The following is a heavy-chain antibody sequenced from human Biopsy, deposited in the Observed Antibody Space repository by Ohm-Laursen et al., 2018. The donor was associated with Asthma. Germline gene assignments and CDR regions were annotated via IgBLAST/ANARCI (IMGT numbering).Heavy chain of an antibody. CDR2: ISYDGGNK. J-gene: IGHJ3*02. CDR3: ARTHERWTSIQDDALDI. CDR1: GFTFSIYD. V-gene: IGHV3-30*03. Sequence: SLRLSCSASGFTFSIYDIHWVRQAPGKGLEWVAVISYDGGNKFYGDSVKGRFTLSRDNSRNTLYLQMNSLRVEDTAIYYCARTHERWTSIQDDALDIWGQGAMVIVSS. D-gene: IGHD4-23*01.